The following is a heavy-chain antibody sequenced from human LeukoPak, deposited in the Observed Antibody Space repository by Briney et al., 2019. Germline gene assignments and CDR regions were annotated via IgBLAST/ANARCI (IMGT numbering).Heavy chain of an antibody. V-gene: IGHV3-7*03. D-gene: IGHD6-13*01. CDR1: GVTFSNLC. Sequence: GGSLRLSCEASGVTFSNLCMSWVRQAPGKGLKWVANIKQDGSEKYYVDSVKGRFTISRDNAQNSLYLQMNSLRAEDTAIYYCATSTAAAGTDWGQGTLVTVSS. CDR3: ATSTAAAGTD. J-gene: IGHJ4*02. CDR2: IKQDGSEK.